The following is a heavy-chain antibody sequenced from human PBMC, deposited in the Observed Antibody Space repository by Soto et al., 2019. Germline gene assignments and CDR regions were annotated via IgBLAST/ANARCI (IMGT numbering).Heavy chain of an antibody. J-gene: IGHJ5*02. CDR1: GGSFNSYA. V-gene: IGHV1-69*06. CDR3: ARRGRESANWFDP. Sequence: SVKVSCKASGGSFNSYAISWVRQAPGQGLEWMGGIIPMSGRPNYAQRFQGKVTISADKFTSTVFMEVHSLAYEDTAVYYCARRGRESANWFDPWGQGTLVTVSS. CDR2: IIPMSGRP.